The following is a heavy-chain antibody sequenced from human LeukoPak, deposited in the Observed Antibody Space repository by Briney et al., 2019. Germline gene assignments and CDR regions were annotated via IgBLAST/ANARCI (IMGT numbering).Heavy chain of an antibody. V-gene: IGHV1-2*02. CDR3: ARGSSITIFGVVIIGFDY. CDR2: INPNSGGT. J-gene: IGHJ4*02. CDR1: GYTFTGYY. D-gene: IGHD3-3*01. Sequence: GASVTVSCTASGYTFTGYYMHWVRQAPGQGLEWMGWINPNSGGTNYAQKFQGRVTMTRDTSISTAYMELSRLRSDDTAVYYCARGSSITIFGVVIIGFDYWGQGTLVTVSS.